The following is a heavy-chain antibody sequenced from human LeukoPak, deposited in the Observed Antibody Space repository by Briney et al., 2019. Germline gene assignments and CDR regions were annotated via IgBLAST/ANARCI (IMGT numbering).Heavy chain of an antibody. J-gene: IGHJ3*02. CDR1: GGSISSGGYY. D-gene: IGHD3-3*01. Sequence: PSQTLSLTCTVSGGSISSGGYYWSWIRQPPGKGLEWIGYIYHSGSTYYNPSLKSRVTISVDRSKNQFSLKLSSVTAADTAVYYCARVGTIFGVAIGAFDIWGQGTMVTVSS. V-gene: IGHV4-30-2*01. CDR3: ARVGTIFGVAIGAFDI. CDR2: IYHSGST.